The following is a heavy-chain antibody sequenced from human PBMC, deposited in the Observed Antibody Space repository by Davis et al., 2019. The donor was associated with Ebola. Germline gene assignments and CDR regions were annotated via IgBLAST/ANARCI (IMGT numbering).Heavy chain of an antibody. CDR2: IFSNDEK. J-gene: IGHJ4*02. V-gene: IGHV2-26*01. D-gene: IGHD3-3*01. Sequence: SGPTLVKPTETLTLTCTVSGFSLSNARMGVSWIRQPPGKALEWLAHIFSNDEKSYSTSLKSRLTISKDTSKSQVVLTMTNMDPVDTATYYCAHSYYDFWSGSKIYFDYWGQGTLVTVSS. CDR3: AHSYYDFWSGSKIYFDY. CDR1: GFSLSNARMG.